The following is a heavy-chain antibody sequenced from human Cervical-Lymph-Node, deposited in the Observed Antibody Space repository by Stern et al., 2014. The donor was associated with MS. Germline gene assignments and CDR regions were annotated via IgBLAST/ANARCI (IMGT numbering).Heavy chain of an antibody. CDR2: IYTSGRT. CDR3: ARGGRTGTMTYDY. CDR1: GGSLRSGSYY. V-gene: IGHV4-61*02. Sequence: QLQLQESGPGLVKPSQTLSLTCTVSGGSLRSGSYYWSWIRQPAGKGLEWIGRIYTSGRTNYNPSLKCRVPISVDPSKTQFSWRLSSVTAADTAVYYCARGGRTGTMTYDYWGQGNLVTVSS. J-gene: IGHJ4*02. D-gene: IGHD1-1*01.